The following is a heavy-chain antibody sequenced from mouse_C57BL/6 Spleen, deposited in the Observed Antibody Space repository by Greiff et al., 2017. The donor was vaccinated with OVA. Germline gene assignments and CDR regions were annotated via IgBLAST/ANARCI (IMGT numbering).Heavy chain of an antibody. J-gene: IGHJ2*01. CDR1: GYTFTSYG. V-gene: IGHV1-81*01. CDR2: IYPRSGNT. Sequence: QVQLQQSGAELVRPGASVKLSCKASGYTFTSYGISWVQQRTGQGLEWIGEIYPRSGNTYYNEKFKGKATLTADKSYSTAYMALRSLTAEDSAVNFFARNDAYFSGNDWGQGTTLTVSS. D-gene: IGHD1-1*01. CDR3: ARNDAYFSGND.